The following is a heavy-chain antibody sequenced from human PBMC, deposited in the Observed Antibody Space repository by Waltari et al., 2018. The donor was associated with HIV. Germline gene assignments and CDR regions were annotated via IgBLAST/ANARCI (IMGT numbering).Heavy chain of an antibody. CDR2: INPNSGGT. CDR3: ARANGAVALYYFDY. V-gene: IGHV1-2*02. CDR1: GYTFTGYY. D-gene: IGHD6-19*01. J-gene: IGHJ4*02. Sequence: QVQLVQSGAEVKKPGASVKVSCQAAGYTFTGYYMHWVRQAPGQGLEWMGWINPNSGGTNYAQKFQGRVTMTRDTSISTAYMELSRLRSDDTAVYYCARANGAVALYYFDYWGQGTLVTVSS.